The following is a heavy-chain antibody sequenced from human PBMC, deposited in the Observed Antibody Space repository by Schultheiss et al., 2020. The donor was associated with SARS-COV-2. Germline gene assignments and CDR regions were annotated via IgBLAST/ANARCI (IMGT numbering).Heavy chain of an antibody. CDR3: ARDNWGFSWFDP. D-gene: IGHD7-27*01. CDR2: IYYSGST. V-gene: IGHV4-59*01. J-gene: IGHJ5*02. Sequence: SETLSLTCTVSGGSISSYYWSWIRQPPGKGLEWIGYIYYSGSTNYNPSLKSRVTISVDTSKNQFSLKLSSVTAADTAVYYCARDNWGFSWFDPWGQGTLVTVSS. CDR1: GGSISSYY.